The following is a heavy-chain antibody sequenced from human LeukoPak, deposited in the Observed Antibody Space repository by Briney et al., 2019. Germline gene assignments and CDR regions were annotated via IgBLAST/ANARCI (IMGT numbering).Heavy chain of an antibody. D-gene: IGHD4-11*01. CDR1: GFTFSTYG. Sequence: PGGSLRLSCAASGFTFSTYGIHWVRQAPGKGLEWVAFVRYDGTNKYYADSVKGRFTISRDNSKNTLYLQMNSLRAEDTATYYCTVTTKGYWGQGTLVTVSS. CDR2: VRYDGTNK. V-gene: IGHV3-30*02. J-gene: IGHJ4*02. CDR3: TVTTKGY.